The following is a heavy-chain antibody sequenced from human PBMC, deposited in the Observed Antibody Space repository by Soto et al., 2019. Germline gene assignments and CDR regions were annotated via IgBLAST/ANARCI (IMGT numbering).Heavy chain of an antibody. CDR2: IYYSGST. CDR3: ARDRAGGAGWFGVPLFDY. CDR1: GGSISSGDYY. V-gene: IGHV4-30-4*01. D-gene: IGHD3-10*01. J-gene: IGHJ4*02. Sequence: QVQLQESGPGLVKPSQTLSLTCTVSGGSISSGDYYWSWIRQPPGKGLEWIGYIYYSGSTYYNPSLKSRVTISVDTSKNQFSLKLSSVTAADTAVYYCARDRAGGAGWFGVPLFDYWGQGTLVTVSS.